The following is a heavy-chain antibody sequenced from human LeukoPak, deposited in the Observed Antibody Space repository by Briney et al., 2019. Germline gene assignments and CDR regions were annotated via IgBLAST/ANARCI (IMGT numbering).Heavy chain of an antibody. CDR1: GGSMSSGDYY. Sequence: SQTLSLTCTVSGGSMSSGDYYWSWIRQPPGKGLEWIGYIYYSGSTYYNPSLKSRVTISVDTSKNQFSLKLSSVTAADTAVYYCARRAYYYDSSGYYYPVFDYWGQGTLVTVSS. V-gene: IGHV4-30-4*01. J-gene: IGHJ4*02. CDR3: ARRAYYYDSSGYYYPVFDY. D-gene: IGHD3-22*01. CDR2: IYYSGST.